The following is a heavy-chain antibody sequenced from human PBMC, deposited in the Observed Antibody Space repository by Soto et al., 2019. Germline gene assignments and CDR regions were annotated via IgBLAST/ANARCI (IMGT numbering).Heavy chain of an antibody. Sequence: MRVSWIRRPPGKALEWLARIDWDDDKFYNTSLKTRLTIAKDSSKNQVVLTMTNMEPVDTATYYCARMLHYSGGTCPLGIRGQRALVTGYS. CDR1: MR. V-gene: IGHV2-70*04. CDR2: IDWDDDK. J-gene: IGHJ1*01. D-gene: IGHD2-15*01. CDR3: ARMLHYSGGTCPLGI.